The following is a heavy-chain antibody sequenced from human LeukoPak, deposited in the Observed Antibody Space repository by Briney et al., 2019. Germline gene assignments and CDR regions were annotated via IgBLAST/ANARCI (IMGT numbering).Heavy chain of an antibody. CDR2: INHSGST. CDR3: ARDQYYDRYGMDV. D-gene: IGHD3-3*01. V-gene: IGHV4-34*01. Sequence: SETLSLTCAVYGGSFSGYYWSWIRQPPGKGLEWIGEINHSGSTNYNPSLQSRVTISVDTSKNQFSLKLSSVTAADTAVYYCARDQYYDRYGMDVWGQGTTVTVSS. CDR1: GGSFSGYY. J-gene: IGHJ6*02.